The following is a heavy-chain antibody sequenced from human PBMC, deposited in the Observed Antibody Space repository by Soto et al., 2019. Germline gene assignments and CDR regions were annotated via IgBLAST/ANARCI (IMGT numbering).Heavy chain of an antibody. Sequence: GGSLRLSCAASGFTFSSYAMSWVRQAPGKGLEWVSAISGSGGSTYYADSVKGRFTISRDNSKNTQYLQMNSLRAEDTAVYYCAKSVNYYYYYGMDVWGQGTTVTVSS. CDR1: GFTFSSYA. CDR2: ISGSGGST. V-gene: IGHV3-23*01. J-gene: IGHJ6*02. CDR3: AKSVNYYYYYGMDV.